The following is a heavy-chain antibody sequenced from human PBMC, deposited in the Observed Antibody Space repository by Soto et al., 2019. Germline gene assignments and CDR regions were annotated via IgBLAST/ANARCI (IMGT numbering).Heavy chain of an antibody. CDR1: GFTFSDYY. CDR3: ARPPNRRYSGYDWVDY. Sequence: GGSLRLSCAASGFTFSDYYMRWIRQAPGKGLEWVSYISSSGSTIYYADSVKGRFTISRDNAKNSLYLQMNSLRAEDTAVYYCARPPNRRYSGYDWVDYWGQGTLVTVSS. V-gene: IGHV3-11*01. CDR2: ISSSGSTI. D-gene: IGHD5-12*01. J-gene: IGHJ4*02.